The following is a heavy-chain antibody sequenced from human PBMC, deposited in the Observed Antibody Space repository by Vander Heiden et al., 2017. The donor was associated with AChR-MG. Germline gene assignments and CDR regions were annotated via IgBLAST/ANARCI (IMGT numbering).Heavy chain of an antibody. V-gene: IGHV1-46*02. CDR3: ARAIAEAIDYYFYGMDV. J-gene: IGHJ6*02. D-gene: IGHD2-2*02. CDR2: INPKGGRA. CDR1: GYTFNSYF. Sequence: QVQLVQSGAEMKRPGASVNVSCKTSGYTFNSYFIHWVRQAPGQGLEWMGIINPKGGRATYSQGLQGRVTMTRDTSTRTVFMELSSLRSGDTATYYCARAIAEAIDYYFYGMDVWGQGTTGTVSS.